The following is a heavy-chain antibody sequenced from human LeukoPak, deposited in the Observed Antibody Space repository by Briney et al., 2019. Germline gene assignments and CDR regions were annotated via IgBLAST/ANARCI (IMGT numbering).Heavy chain of an antibody. D-gene: IGHD4-17*01. CDR2: IKRDGSEM. J-gene: IGHJ3*02. CDR1: RFTFSSYW. Sequence: QAGGSLRLSCVASRFTFSSYWMSWVRQAPGKGLEGVANIKRDGSEMYYVDSVKGRFTISRDNAKDSLFLQMNSLRVEDTAVYYCARDLGDSGDYRIDAFDIWGQGTMVTVSS. V-gene: IGHV3-7*01. CDR3: ARDLGDSGDYRIDAFDI.